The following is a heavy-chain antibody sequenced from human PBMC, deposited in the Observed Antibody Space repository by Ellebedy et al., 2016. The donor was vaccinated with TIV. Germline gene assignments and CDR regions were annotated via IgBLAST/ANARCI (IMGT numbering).Heavy chain of an antibody. CDR3: GRVFRYGYSDY. CDR2: ISAYDGDT. CDR1: GYTFSGSF. Sequence: AASVKVSCKASGYTFSGSFIHWVRQAPGQGLEWMGWISAYDGDTKYAQKLQDRVTVTTDTSTSTAYMELRSLRSDDTAVYYCGRVFRYGYSDYWGQGTLVTVSS. J-gene: IGHJ4*02. D-gene: IGHD3-10*01. V-gene: IGHV1-18*04.